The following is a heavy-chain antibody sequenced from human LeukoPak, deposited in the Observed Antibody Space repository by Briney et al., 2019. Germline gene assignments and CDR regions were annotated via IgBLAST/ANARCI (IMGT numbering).Heavy chain of an antibody. Sequence: PSQTLSLTCTVSGGSISSGSYYWSWIRQPAGKGLEWIGRIYTSGSTNYNPSLKSRVTISVDTSKNQFSLKLSSVTAADTAVYYCAGYSSRGGWFDPWGQGTLVTVSS. V-gene: IGHV4-61*02. D-gene: IGHD6-13*01. CDR2: IYTSGST. CDR1: GGSISSGSYY. CDR3: AGYSSRGGWFDP. J-gene: IGHJ5*02.